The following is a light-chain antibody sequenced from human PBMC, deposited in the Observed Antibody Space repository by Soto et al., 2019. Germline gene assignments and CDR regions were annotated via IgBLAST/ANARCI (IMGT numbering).Light chain of an antibody. J-gene: IGLJ2*01. CDR1: SGHNSYI. Sequence: QSVLTQSPSASASLGASVKLTCTLSSGHNSYIIAWHQQQPEKGPRYLMKLNSDGSHSKGDGIPDRFSGSSSGAERYLTISNLQSEDEADYYCQTWGTGIHVVFGGGTQLTVL. V-gene: IGLV4-69*01. CDR2: LNSDGSH. CDR3: QTWGTGIHVV.